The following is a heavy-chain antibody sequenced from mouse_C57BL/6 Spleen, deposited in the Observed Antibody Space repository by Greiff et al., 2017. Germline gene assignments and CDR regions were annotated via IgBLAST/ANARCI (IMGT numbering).Heavy chain of an antibody. CDR2: ISDGGSYT. CDR1: GFTFSSYA. D-gene: IGHD2-5*01. V-gene: IGHV5-4*01. Sequence: EVKLMESGGGLVKPGGSLKLSCAASGFTFSSYAMSWVRQTPEKRLEWVATISDGGSYTYYPDNVKGRFTISRDNAKNNLYLQMRHLKSEDTAMYYCARDRDYSNSGYFDVWGTGTTVTVSS. CDR3: ARDRDYSNSGYFDV. J-gene: IGHJ1*03.